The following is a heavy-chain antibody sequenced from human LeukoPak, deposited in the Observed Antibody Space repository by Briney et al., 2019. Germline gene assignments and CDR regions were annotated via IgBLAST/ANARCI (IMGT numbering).Heavy chain of an antibody. J-gene: IGHJ4*02. CDR3: ARDKTRGLGYSYSKSGNYFDY. Sequence: GGSLRLSCAASGFTFSTYSMSWVRQAPGKGLEWVSSISSSSTYTYYADSVKGRFTISRDNAKNSLYLQMNSLRDEDTAVYYCARDKTRGLGYSYSKSGNYFDYWGQGTLVTVSS. CDR2: ISSSSTYT. CDR1: GFTFSTYS. V-gene: IGHV3-21*01. D-gene: IGHD5-18*01.